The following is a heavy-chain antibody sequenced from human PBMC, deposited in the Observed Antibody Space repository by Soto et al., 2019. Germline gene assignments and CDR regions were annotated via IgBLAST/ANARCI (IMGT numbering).Heavy chain of an antibody. D-gene: IGHD6-6*01. V-gene: IGHV1-69*13. Sequence: GASVKVSCKASGGTFSSYAISWVRQAPGQGLEWMGGIIPIFGTANYAQKFQGRVTITADESTSTAYMELSSLRSEDTAVYYCARSGAARLQNRFDPWGQGTLVTVS. CDR3: ARSGAARLQNRFDP. J-gene: IGHJ5*02. CDR2: IIPIFGTA. CDR1: GGTFSSYA.